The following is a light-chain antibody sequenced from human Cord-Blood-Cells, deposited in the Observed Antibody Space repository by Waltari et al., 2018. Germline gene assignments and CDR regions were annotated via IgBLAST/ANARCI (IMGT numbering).Light chain of an antibody. CDR1: QSVSSY. V-gene: IGKV3-11*01. J-gene: IGKJ5*01. Sequence: EIVLTQSPGTLSLSPGERATLSCRASQSVSSYLAWYQQKPGQAPRLRIYDASNRATGIPARFSGSGSGTDFTLTISSLEPEGFAVYYCQQRSNWITFGQGTRLEIK. CDR2: DAS. CDR3: QQRSNWIT.